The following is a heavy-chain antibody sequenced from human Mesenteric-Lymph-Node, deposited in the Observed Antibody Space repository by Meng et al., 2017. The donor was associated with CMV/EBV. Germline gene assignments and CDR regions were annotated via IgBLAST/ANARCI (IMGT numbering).Heavy chain of an antibody. V-gene: IGHV3-23*01. CDR1: GFIFSNYA. J-gene: IGHJ4*02. D-gene: IGHD6-19*01. CDR2: IAGSGAFT. Sequence: GGSLRLSCAASGFIFSNYALSWVRQAPGKGLECVSGIAGSGAFTYYTDSVKGRFTISRDNSKNRLYLEMNSLRPEDTAVYYCAKDRGGQWLDLDYWGQGTLVTVSS. CDR3: AKDRGGQWLDLDY.